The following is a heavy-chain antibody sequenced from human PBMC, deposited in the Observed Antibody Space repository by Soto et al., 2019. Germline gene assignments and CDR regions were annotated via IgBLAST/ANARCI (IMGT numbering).Heavy chain of an antibody. Sequence: PGGSLRLSCAVSGFTFSSYGMHWVRQAPGKGLEWVAVIWYDGSNKYYADSVKGRFTISRDNSKNTLFLQMTSLRDEDTALYYCARHYCSGGSCYSESYYYGMDVWGRGTTVTVSS. CDR3: ARHYCSGGSCYSESYYYGMDV. CDR1: GFTFSSYG. V-gene: IGHV3-33*01. J-gene: IGHJ6*02. CDR2: IWYDGSNK. D-gene: IGHD2-15*01.